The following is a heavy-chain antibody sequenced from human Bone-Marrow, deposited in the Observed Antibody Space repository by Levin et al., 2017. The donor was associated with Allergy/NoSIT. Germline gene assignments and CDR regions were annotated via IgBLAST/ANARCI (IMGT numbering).Heavy chain of an antibody. CDR3: ARDGDTATESVGWFDP. J-gene: IGHJ5*02. D-gene: IGHD6-25*01. CDR1: SESLSTYF. V-gene: IGHV4-34*01. CDR2: INDSGST. Sequence: NSSETLSLTCAVYSESLSTYFWSWIRQPPGKGLEWIGEINDSGSTKYNPSLKSRVTISADTSKNQFSLKLSSVTAADTAVYYCARDGDTATESVGWFDPWGQGTLVTVSS.